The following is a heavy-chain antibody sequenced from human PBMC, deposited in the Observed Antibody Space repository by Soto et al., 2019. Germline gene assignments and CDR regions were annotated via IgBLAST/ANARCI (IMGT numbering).Heavy chain of an antibody. D-gene: IGHD2-2*02. CDR3: ARAGCSSTSCYTYNYYYYYGMDV. V-gene: IGHV3-11*01. CDR2: ISSSGSTI. CDR1: GFTFSDYY. J-gene: IGHJ6*02. Sequence: GGSLRLSCAASGFTFSDYYMSWIRQAPGKGLEWVSYISSSGSTIYYVDSVKGRFTISRDNAKNSLYLQMNSLRAEDTAVYYCARAGCSSTSCYTYNYYYYYGMDVWGQGTTVTVSS.